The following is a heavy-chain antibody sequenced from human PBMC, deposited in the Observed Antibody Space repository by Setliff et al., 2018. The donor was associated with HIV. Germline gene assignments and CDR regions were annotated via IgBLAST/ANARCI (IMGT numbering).Heavy chain of an antibody. D-gene: IGHD3-9*01. Sequence: PGGSLRLSCAASGFTVSGTYMMWVRQAPGKGLEWVAAISYSWDYISYADSVEGRFTISRDNAQYSLYLQMNSLRAEDTAMYYCGRGLGSPTYYFDYWGQGTLVTVSS. J-gene: IGHJ4*02. CDR1: GFTVSGTY. CDR3: GRGLGSPTYYFDY. V-gene: IGHV3-21*06. CDR2: ISYSWDYI.